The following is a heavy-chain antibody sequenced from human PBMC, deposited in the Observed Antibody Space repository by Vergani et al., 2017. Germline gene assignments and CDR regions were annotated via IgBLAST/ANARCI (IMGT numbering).Heavy chain of an antibody. J-gene: IGHJ4*01. CDR1: GFTFSTFN. D-gene: IGHD2/OR15-2a*01. CDR3: VEEKIDLGSYFFDS. Sequence: LESGGGLVQPGGSIRLSCFGSGFTFSTFNMHWVRQIPGKGLEYISGISSDGKSTNYAKSVKGRFIVTRDNSKNTVFLQMHSLRAEDTAIYYCVEEKIDLGSYFFDSWGHGILVTVSS. V-gene: IGHV3-64*01. CDR2: ISSDGKST.